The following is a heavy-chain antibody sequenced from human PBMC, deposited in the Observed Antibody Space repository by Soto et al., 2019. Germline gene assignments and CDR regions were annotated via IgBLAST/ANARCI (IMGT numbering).Heavy chain of an antibody. CDR2: IYPGDSDT. V-gene: IGHV5-51*01. CDR3: ARPRIAAAGTETYYFDY. D-gene: IGHD6-13*01. J-gene: IGHJ4*02. Sequence: GGSLKISCKGSGYSFTSYWIGWVRQMPGKGLEWMGIIYPGDSDTRYSPSFQGQVTISADKSISTAYLQWSSLKASDTAMYYCARPRIAAAGTETYYFDYWGQGTLVTVSS. CDR1: GYSFTSYW.